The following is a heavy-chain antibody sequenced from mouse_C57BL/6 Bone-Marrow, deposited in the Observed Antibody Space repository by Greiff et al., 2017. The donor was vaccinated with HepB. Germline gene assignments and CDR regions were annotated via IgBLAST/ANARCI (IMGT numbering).Heavy chain of an antibody. J-gene: IGHJ2*01. CDR1: GYTFTSYW. D-gene: IGHD3-2*02. Sequence: VKLQQPGAELVKPGASVKLSCKASGYTFTSYWMHWVKQRPGRGLEWIGRIDPNSGGTKYNEKFKSKATLTVDKPSSTAYMQLSSLTSEDSAVYYCARLDSSGYRYFDYWGQGTTLTVSS. CDR3: ARLDSSGYRYFDY. CDR2: IDPNSGGT. V-gene: IGHV1-72*01.